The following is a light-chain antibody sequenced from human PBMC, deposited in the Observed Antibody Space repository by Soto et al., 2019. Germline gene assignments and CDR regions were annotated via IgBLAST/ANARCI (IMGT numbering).Light chain of an antibody. CDR1: QGISSY. Sequence: DIQLTQSPSSLSASVGDRVTITCRASQGISSYLAWYQQKPGKAPKLLIYAASTLQSGVPSRFSGSGSGTEFTLTISSLQPEDFATYYCQQLNSYPLTCGGGTKV. V-gene: IGKV1-9*01. CDR3: QQLNSYPLT. CDR2: AAS. J-gene: IGKJ4*01.